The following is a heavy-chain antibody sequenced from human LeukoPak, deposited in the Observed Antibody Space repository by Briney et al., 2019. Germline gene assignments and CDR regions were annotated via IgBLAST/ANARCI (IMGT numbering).Heavy chain of an antibody. CDR3: AKVTLSAYYFDY. D-gene: IGHD2/OR15-2a*01. CDR2: ISGSGGDT. CDR1: GFTFSSYD. J-gene: IGHJ4*02. Sequence: GGSLRLSCAASGFTFSSYDMSWVRQAPGKGLEWVSTISGSGGDTYYADSVKGRFTISRDNSKNTLYLQMNSLRAEDTAVYYCAKVTLSAYYFDYWGQGSLVAVSS. V-gene: IGHV3-23*01.